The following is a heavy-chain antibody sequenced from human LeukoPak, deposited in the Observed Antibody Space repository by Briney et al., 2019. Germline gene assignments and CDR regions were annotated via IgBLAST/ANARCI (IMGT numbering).Heavy chain of an antibody. D-gene: IGHD1-26*01. J-gene: IGHJ5*02. CDR1: IDSFSNYH. V-gene: IGHV4-34*01. Sequence: PSESLSLTCAVYIDSFSNYHWNWIRQTPAKGMEWIGEVNESGGTNISPSLRSRVILSVDTSKNQFSLKLISVTVADTAIYYCARGQGATVPQVGKNWFDPWGQGTRVTVSS. CDR2: VNESGGT. CDR3: ARGQGATVPQVGKNWFDP.